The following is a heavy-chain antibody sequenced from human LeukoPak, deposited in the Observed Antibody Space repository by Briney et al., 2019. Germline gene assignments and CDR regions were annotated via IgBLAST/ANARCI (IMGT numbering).Heavy chain of an antibody. CDR2: ISYDGSNK. CDR3: AKDLYCGGDCYSGAFDI. D-gene: IGHD2-21*02. Sequence: GGSLRLSCAASGFTFSSYGMHWVRQAPGKGLEWAAVISYDGSNKYYADSVKGRFTISRDNSKNTLYLQMNSLRAEDTAVYYCAKDLYCGGDCYSGAFDIWGQGTMVTVSS. V-gene: IGHV3-30*18. CDR1: GFTFSSYG. J-gene: IGHJ3*02.